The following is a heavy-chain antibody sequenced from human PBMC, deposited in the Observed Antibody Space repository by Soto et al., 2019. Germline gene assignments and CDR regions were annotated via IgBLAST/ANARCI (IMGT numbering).Heavy chain of an antibody. CDR3: AKDHQQLGGVIDY. CDR1: GFTFDDYA. V-gene: IGHV3-9*01. D-gene: IGHD6-13*01. J-gene: IGHJ4*02. CDR2: ISWNSGSI. Sequence: EVQLVESGGGLVQPGRSLRLSCAASGFTFDDYAMHWVRQAPGKGLEWVSGISWNSGSIGYADSVKGRFTISRDNAKNSLYLQMNSLRDEDTALYYCAKDHQQLGGVIDYWGQGTLVTVSS.